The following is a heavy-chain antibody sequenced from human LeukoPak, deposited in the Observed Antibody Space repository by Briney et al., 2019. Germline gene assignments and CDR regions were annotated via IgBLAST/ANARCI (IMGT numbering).Heavy chain of an antibody. Sequence: ASVKVSCKASGYTFTSYGISWVRQAPGQGLEWMGWISAYNGNTNYAQKLQGRVTMTTDTSTSTAYMELRSLRSDDTAVYYCARDRKQWLAHYYYYGMDVWGQGTTVTVSS. CDR1: GYTFTSYG. CDR2: ISAYNGNT. D-gene: IGHD6-19*01. J-gene: IGHJ6*02. V-gene: IGHV1-18*01. CDR3: ARDRKQWLAHYYYYGMDV.